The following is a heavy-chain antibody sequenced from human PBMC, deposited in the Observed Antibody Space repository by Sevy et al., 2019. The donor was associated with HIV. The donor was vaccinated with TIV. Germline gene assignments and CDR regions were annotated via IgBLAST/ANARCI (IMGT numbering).Heavy chain of an antibody. Sequence: SETLSLTCNVSGVSITRSYLNWIRQTPGKGLEWIAFVYYTGKTNYNPSLKSRVTVSLDTSKSQFSLKLSSVTAADTAVYYCARGGAGRQFDYYYYMDVWGKGTTVTVSS. CDR3: ARGGAGRQFDYYYYMDV. V-gene: IGHV4-59*01. CDR1: GVSITRSY. CDR2: VYYTGKT. J-gene: IGHJ6*03. D-gene: IGHD6-6*01.